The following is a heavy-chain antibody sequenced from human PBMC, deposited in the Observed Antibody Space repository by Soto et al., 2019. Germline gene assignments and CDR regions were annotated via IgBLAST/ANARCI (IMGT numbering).Heavy chain of an antibody. V-gene: IGHV4-39*01. CDR1: CDTLIRSPFY. CDR3: AKTYDTRGSDTGMDV. CDR2: IYHGGST. Sequence: PSETLSLTCTISCDTLIRSPFYWGWIRQPPGKGLEWIGSIYHGGSTYYNPSLKSRVTLSVDTSKNQFSLSLTSVTAADTGVYYCAKTYDTRGSDTGMDVWGQGTTVTVSS. D-gene: IGHD3-22*01. J-gene: IGHJ6*02.